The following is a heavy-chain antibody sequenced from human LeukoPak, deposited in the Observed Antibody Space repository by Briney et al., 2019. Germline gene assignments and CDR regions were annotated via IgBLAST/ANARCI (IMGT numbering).Heavy chain of an antibody. CDR2: IKQDGSEK. CDR1: GSTFSSYW. D-gene: IGHD3-22*01. V-gene: IGHV3-7*01. J-gene: IGHJ4*02. Sequence: GSLRLSCAASGSTFSSYWMSCICQAPCKRLVWVANIKQDGSEKYYVDSVKDRFTISRDNAKNSLYLQMNSLRAEDTAVYYCARDIGGYYYSWGQGTLVTVSS. CDR3: ARDIGGYYYS.